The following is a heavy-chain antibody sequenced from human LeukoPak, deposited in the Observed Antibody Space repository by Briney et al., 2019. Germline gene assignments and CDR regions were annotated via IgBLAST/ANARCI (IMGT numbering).Heavy chain of an antibody. J-gene: IGHJ6*02. CDR3: AKRSPRDYYYNMDV. D-gene: IGHD5-24*01. V-gene: IGHV3-23*01. CDR2: ILESGGST. CDR1: GFTFSHYA. Sequence: PGGSLRLSCAASGFTFSHYAMSWVRQAPGKGLEWVSAILESGGSTYYADSVKGRFTISRDNSKNTLYLQMTSLRAEDTAVYYCAKRSPRDYYYNMDVWGQGTTVTVSS.